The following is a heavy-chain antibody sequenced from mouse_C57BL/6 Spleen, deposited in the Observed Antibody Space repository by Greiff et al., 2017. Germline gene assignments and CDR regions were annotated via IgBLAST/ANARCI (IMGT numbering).Heavy chain of an antibody. Sequence: EVMLVESGGGLVQPGGSMKLSCVASGFTFSNYWMNWVRQSPEKGLEWVAQIRLKSDNYATHYAESVKGRFTISRDDSKSSVYLQMNNLRAEDTGIYYCTEGWDCFAYWGQGTLVTVSA. CDR3: TEGWDCFAY. V-gene: IGHV6-3*01. D-gene: IGHD3-3*01. J-gene: IGHJ3*01. CDR2: IRLKSDNYAT. CDR1: GFTFSNYW.